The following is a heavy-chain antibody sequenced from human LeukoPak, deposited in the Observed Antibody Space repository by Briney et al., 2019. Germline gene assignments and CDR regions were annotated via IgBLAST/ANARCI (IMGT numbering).Heavy chain of an antibody. CDR1: GSTFSIYG. Sequence: PGGSLRLSCAASGSTFSIYGMSWVRQAPGKGLEWVSVISGSGGSTYYADSVKGRFTISRDNYKYTLYLQMNSLRSEDTAVYYCAKWSDYGDYGGYFDYWGQGTLVTVSS. CDR2: ISGSGGST. V-gene: IGHV3-23*01. CDR3: AKWSDYGDYGGYFDY. D-gene: IGHD4-17*01. J-gene: IGHJ4*02.